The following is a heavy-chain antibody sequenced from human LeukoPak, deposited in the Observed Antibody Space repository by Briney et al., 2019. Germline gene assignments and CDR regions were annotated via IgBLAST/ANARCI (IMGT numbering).Heavy chain of an antibody. Sequence: GGSLRLSCAASGFTFSSYAISWVRQAPGKGLEWVSAISGSGGSTYYADSVKGRFTISRDNSKNTLYLQMNSLRAEDTAVYYCAKDRELSWYFDLWGRGTLVTVSS. D-gene: IGHD1-7*01. CDR1: GFTFSSYA. CDR3: AKDRELSWYFDL. J-gene: IGHJ2*01. CDR2: ISGSGGST. V-gene: IGHV3-23*01.